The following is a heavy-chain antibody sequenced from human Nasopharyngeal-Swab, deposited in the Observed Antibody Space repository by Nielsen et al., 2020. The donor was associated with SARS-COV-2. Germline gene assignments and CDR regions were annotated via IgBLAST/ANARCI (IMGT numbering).Heavy chain of an antibody. CDR3: ARDGLDYDFWSAYFMDV. CDR2: ISSSSTYI. D-gene: IGHD3-3*01. V-gene: IGHV3-21*01. J-gene: IGHJ6*02. Sequence: GESLKISCAASGFTFSNYNMNWVRQAPGKGQEWVSSISSSSTYIYYADSVKGRFTISRDNTKNSLSLQMNSLRAEDTAVYYCARDGLDYDFWSAYFMDVWGQGTTVTVSS. CDR1: GFTFSNYN.